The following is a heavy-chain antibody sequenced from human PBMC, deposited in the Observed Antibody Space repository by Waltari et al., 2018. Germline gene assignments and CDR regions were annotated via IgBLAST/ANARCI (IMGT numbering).Heavy chain of an antibody. CDR1: GGSISSSSYY. D-gene: IGHD4-17*01. CDR3: ASIKADYGDYGASWDY. V-gene: IGHV4-39*07. CDR2: IYYSGST. Sequence: QLQLQESGPGLVKPSETLSLTCTVSGGSISSSSYYWGWIRQPPGKGLEWIGSIYYSGSTYYNPSLKSRVTISVDTSKNQFSLKLSSVTAADTAVYYCASIKADYGDYGASWDYWGQGTLVTVSS. J-gene: IGHJ4*02.